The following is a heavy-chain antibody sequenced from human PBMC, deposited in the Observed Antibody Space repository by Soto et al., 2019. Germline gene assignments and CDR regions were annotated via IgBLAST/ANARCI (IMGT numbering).Heavy chain of an antibody. Sequence: EVQLVESGGGLVQPGGSLRLSCAASGFTFSSYSMNWVRQAPGKGLEWASYISSSSNTIYYADSVKGRFTISRDNAKNSLHLQMNSLRAEDTGVYYCLRDAPPDDYWGQGTLVTVSS. CDR3: LRDAPPDDY. CDR2: ISSSSNTI. J-gene: IGHJ4*02. V-gene: IGHV3-48*01. CDR1: GFTFSSYS.